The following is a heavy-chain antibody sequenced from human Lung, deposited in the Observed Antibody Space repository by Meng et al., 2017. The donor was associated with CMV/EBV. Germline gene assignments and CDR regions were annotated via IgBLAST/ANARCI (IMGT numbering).Heavy chain of an antibody. Sequence: SVKVSXKTSGGTFSDYTISWVRQAPGQGLEWMGRVTPIVGIPRYAQIFQDRVTITADKFTSTTYMELTGLTSTDTAVYYCATSQCSSANCRDAYNWFNSWGQG. V-gene: IGHV1-69*02. CDR1: GGTFSDYT. CDR2: VTPIVGIP. CDR3: ATSQCSSANCRDAYNWFNS. D-gene: IGHD2-2*01. J-gene: IGHJ5*01.